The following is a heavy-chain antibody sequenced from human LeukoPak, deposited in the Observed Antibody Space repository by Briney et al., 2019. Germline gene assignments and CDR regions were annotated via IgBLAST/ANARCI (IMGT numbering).Heavy chain of an antibody. V-gene: IGHV3-21*01. J-gene: IGHJ4*02. D-gene: IGHD2-15*01. CDR3: ARGGKSGYFPDY. CDR1: GFTFSSYN. Sequence: GGSLRLSCAASGFTFSSYNMNWVRQAPGKGLEWGSSISSSSSYIYYADSVKGRFTISRDKAKNSLYLQMNSLRAEDTAVYYCARGGKSGYFPDYWGQGALVTVSS. CDR2: ISSSSSYI.